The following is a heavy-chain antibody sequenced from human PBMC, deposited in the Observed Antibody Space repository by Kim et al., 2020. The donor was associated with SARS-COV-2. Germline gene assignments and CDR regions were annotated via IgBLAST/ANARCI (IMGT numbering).Heavy chain of an antibody. CDR3: ARGYYYDSSGYFDIDY. V-gene: IGHV3-21*01. Sequence: GGSLRLSCAASGFTFSSYSMNWVRQAPGKGLEWVSSISSSSSYIYYADSVKGRFTISRDNAKNSLYLQMNSLRAEDTAVYYCARGYYYDSSGYFDIDYWGQGTLVTVSS. D-gene: IGHD3-22*01. J-gene: IGHJ4*02. CDR1: GFTFSSYS. CDR2: ISSSSSYI.